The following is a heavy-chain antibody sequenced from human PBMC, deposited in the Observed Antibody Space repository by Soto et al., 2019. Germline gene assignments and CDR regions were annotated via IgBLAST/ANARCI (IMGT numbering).Heavy chain of an antibody. V-gene: IGHV3-23*01. Sequence: PRKGLEWVSTISGSDDSTYYADSVKGRLTISRDNSKNALYLQMSSLRAEDTALYYCVKDWTGDTCPCMDVWGQGTTVTVSS. CDR3: VKDWTGDTCPCMDV. CDR2: ISGSDDST. J-gene: IGHJ6*01. D-gene: IGHD2-8*02.